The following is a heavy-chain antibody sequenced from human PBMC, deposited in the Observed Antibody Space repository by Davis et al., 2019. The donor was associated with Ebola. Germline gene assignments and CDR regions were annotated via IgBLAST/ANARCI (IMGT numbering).Heavy chain of an antibody. J-gene: IGHJ4*02. CDR1: GFTFSSNT. CDR2: ISTSGSAI. Sequence: GESLKISCAASGFTFSSNTMNWVRQAPGKGLEWISYISTSGSAIYYADSVKGRFTISRDNAKNSLYLQLNSLRDEDTAVYYCAREARYAIGVNDYWGQGTLVTVSS. V-gene: IGHV3-48*02. D-gene: IGHD3-3*01. CDR3: AREARYAIGVNDY.